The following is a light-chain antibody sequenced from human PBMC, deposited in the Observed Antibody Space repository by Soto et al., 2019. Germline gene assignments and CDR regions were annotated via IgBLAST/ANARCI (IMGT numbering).Light chain of an antibody. CDR1: QSVFYSSNNKNY. CDR2: WAS. V-gene: IGKV4-1*01. CDR3: QQYSSSPLT. J-gene: IGKJ4*01. Sequence: DIVMTQSPDSLAVSLGERATINSKSSQSVFYSSNNKNYLAWYQQKPGQPPRLLIYWASTRESGVPDRFSGSGSGTDFTLTIGSLQAEDVAVYYCQQYSSSPLTFGGGTKVEIK.